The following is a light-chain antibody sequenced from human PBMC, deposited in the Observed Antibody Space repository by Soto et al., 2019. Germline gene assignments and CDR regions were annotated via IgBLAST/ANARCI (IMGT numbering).Light chain of an antibody. CDR1: QTLYNN. J-gene: IGKJ4*01. CDR3: QQYSDWPLT. Sequence: EIVMTQSPATLSVSPGERATLSCRASQTLYNNLAWYQQKLGQAPRLLIYGASARATDIPARFSGSGSGTEFILTISGLQSEDFATYYCQQYSDWPLTFGGGIKVEIK. V-gene: IGKV3-15*01. CDR2: GAS.